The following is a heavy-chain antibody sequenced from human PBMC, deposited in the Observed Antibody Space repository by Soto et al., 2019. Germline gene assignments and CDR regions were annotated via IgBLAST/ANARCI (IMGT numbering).Heavy chain of an antibody. CDR3: ARGYYDFWSGYYFNWFDP. V-gene: IGHV4-38-2*01. CDR1: GYSISSGYY. D-gene: IGHD3-3*01. CDR2: IYHSGST. Sequence: SETLSLTCAVSGYSISSGYYWGWIRQPPGKGLEWIGSIYHSGSTYYNPSLKSRVTISVDTSKNQFSLKLSSVTAADTAVYYCARGYYDFWSGYYFNWFDPWGQGTLVTVS. J-gene: IGHJ5*02.